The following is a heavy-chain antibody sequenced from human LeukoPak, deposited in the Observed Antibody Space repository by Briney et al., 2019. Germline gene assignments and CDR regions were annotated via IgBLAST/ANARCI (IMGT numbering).Heavy chain of an antibody. Sequence: GGSLRLSCAASGFTFSCYSMNWVRQAPGKGLEWVSSISSSSYIYYADSVKGRFTLSRDNAKNSLYLQMNSLRAEDTAVYYCASAIPAHNWFDPGGQGTLVTVSS. CDR3: ASAIPAHNWFDP. J-gene: IGHJ5*02. CDR2: ISSSSYI. D-gene: IGHD2-2*01. CDR1: GFTFSCYS. V-gene: IGHV3-21*01.